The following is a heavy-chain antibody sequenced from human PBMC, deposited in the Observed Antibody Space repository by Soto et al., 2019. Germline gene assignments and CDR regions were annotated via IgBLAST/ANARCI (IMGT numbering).Heavy chain of an antibody. V-gene: IGHV1-8*01. CDR2: MNPNSGNT. CDR1: GYTFTSYD. D-gene: IGHD3-3*01. CDR3: ANDRYFDFWSGPRGWFHP. Sequence: ASVKVSCKASGYTFTSYDINWVRQATGQGLEWMGWMNPNSGNTGYAQKFQGRVTMTRNTSISTAYMELSSLRSEDTAVYFCANDRYFDFWSGPRGWFHPWGQGILVTVSS. J-gene: IGHJ5*02.